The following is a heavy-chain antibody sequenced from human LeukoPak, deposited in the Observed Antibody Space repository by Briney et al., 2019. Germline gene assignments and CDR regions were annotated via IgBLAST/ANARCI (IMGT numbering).Heavy chain of an antibody. CDR1: GYTFTSYG. D-gene: IGHD1-7*01. V-gene: IGHV1-18*01. CDR2: ISAYNGST. Sequence: ASVKVSCKASGYTFTSYGISWVRQAPGQGLEWMGWISAYNGSTNYAQKLQGRVTMTTDTSTSTAYMELRSLRSDDTAVYYCARDWYSDNWNYAPRNAFDIWGQGTMVTVSS. CDR3: ARDWYSDNWNYAPRNAFDI. J-gene: IGHJ3*02.